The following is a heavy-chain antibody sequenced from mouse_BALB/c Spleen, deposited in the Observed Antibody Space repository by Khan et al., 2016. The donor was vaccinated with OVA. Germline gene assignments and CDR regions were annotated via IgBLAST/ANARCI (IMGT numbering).Heavy chain of an antibody. V-gene: IGHV3-2*02. CDR2: VSYSGST. Sequence: EVQLQESGPGLVKPSQSLSLTCTVTGYSITTDYAWNWIRQFPGNKLEWMGYVSYSGSTSYNPSLKSRFSITRDTSKNQFFLQLNSVTTEDTATXYCARRYYYGHWYFDVWGAGTTVTVSS. CDR1: GYSITTDYA. J-gene: IGHJ1*01. D-gene: IGHD1-1*01. CDR3: ARRYYYGHWYFDV.